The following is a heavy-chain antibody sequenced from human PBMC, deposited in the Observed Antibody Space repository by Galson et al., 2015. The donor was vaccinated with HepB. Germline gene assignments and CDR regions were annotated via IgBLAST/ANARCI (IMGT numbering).Heavy chain of an antibody. J-gene: IGHJ5*02. CDR3: VRDRAVSGGGDWFDP. CDR2: IKEDGSEK. Sequence: SLRLSCAGSGFTFSGYWMSWVRQAPGKGLEWVANIKEDGSEKYYVDSVKGRFTISRDNGKNSMYLQMNSLGAEDTAVYYCVRDRAVSGGGDWFDPWGQGTLVTVSS. CDR1: GFTFSGYW. D-gene: IGHD2-15*01. V-gene: IGHV3-7*01.